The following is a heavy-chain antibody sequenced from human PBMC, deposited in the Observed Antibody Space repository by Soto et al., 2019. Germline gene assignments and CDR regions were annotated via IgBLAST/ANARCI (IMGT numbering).Heavy chain of an antibody. J-gene: IGHJ4*02. Sequence: GASVKVSCKASGYTFTSYAMHWVRQAPGQRLEWMGWINAGNGNTKYSQKFQGRVTITRDTSASTAYMELSSLRSEDTAVYYCARVQRYYDSSGTAYYFDYWGQGTLVTVSS. V-gene: IGHV1-3*01. CDR1: GYTFTSYA. CDR3: ARVQRYYDSSGTAYYFDY. D-gene: IGHD3-22*01. CDR2: INAGNGNT.